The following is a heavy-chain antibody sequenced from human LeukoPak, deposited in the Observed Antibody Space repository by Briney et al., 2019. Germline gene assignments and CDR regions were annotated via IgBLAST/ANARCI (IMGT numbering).Heavy chain of an antibody. CDR1: GFSLGTSGVG. D-gene: IGHD2-21*02. J-gene: IGHJ3*02. CDR3: AHSAGGGDCGGDCYQNAFDI. V-gene: IGHV2-5*02. Sequence: SGPTLVKPTQTLTLTCTFSGFSLGTSGVGVGWIRQPPGKALEWLALIYWDDDKRYSPSLKSRLTITKDTSKNQVVLTMTNMDPVDTATYYCAHSAGGGDCGGDCYQNAFDIWGQGTMVTVSS. CDR2: IYWDDDK.